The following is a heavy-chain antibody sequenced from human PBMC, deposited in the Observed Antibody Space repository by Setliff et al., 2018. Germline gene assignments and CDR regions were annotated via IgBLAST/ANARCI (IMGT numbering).Heavy chain of an antibody. CDR1: GFTFSSYS. CDR3: ARVPPRDQAFDY. Sequence: PGGSLRLSCVASGFTFSSYSMNWVRQAPGKGLEWVALIWNDGSSKFYGDSVKGRFTISRDNSKNTLYLQMNSLRAEDTAVYYCARVPPRDQAFDYWGQGTLVTVSS. CDR2: IWNDGSSK. D-gene: IGHD2-21*02. V-gene: IGHV3-33*08. J-gene: IGHJ4*02.